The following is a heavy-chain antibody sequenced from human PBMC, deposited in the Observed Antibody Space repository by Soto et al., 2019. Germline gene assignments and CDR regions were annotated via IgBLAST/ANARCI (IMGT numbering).Heavy chain of an antibody. D-gene: IGHD1-7*01. CDR2: INHSGST. CDR3: ARVEITGTSNWFDP. Sequence: SQTLSLTCAVYGGSFSGYYWSWIRQPPGKGLEWIGEINHSGSTNYNPSLKSRVTISVDTSKNQFSLMLSSVTAADTAVYYCARVEITGTSNWFDPWGQGTLVTVSS. J-gene: IGHJ5*02. CDR1: GGSFSGYY. V-gene: IGHV4-34*01.